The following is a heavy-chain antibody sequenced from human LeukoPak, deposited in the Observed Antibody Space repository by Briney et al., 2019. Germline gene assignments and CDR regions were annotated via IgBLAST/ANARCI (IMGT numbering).Heavy chain of an antibody. CDR3: ARIVVVGNGYNSFDP. D-gene: IGHD3-22*01. Sequence: SETLSLTCAVSGGSLSTYYWNWVRQTPGKGLEWIGYIYYTGSTIYNPSLTSRVTTSVDTSKNKFSLKLRSVTAADTAVYYCARIVVVGNGYNSFDPWGQGTLVTVSS. V-gene: IGHV4-59*08. J-gene: IGHJ5*02. CDR1: GGSLSTYY. CDR2: IYYTGST.